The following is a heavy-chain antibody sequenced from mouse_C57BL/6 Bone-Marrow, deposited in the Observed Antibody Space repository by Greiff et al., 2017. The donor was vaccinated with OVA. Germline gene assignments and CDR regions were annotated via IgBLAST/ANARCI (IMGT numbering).Heavy chain of an antibody. Sequence: QVQLQQSGAELARPGASVKMSCKASGYTFTSYTMHWVKQRPGQGLEWIGYINPSSGCTKYTQKFKDKATLTADKSSSTAYMQLSSLTSEDSADYYCARAIYYYGSSYYWYCDVWGTGTTVTVSS. V-gene: IGHV1-4*01. CDR2: INPSSGCT. D-gene: IGHD1-1*01. CDR3: ARAIYYYGSSYYWYCDV. CDR1: GYTFTSYT. J-gene: IGHJ1*03.